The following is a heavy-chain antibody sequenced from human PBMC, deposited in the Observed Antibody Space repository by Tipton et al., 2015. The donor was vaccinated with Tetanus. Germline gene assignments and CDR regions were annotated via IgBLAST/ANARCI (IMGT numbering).Heavy chain of an antibody. CDR2: INVDGSTT. CDR3: ARDGSGSYYVDDYFDY. J-gene: IGHJ4*02. D-gene: IGHD3-10*01. CDR1: GFSFSTYW. V-gene: IGHV3-74*03. Sequence: SPRLSCAASGFSFSTYWMHWARQAPGKGPEWVSRINVDGSTTTYAHSVKGRFAISRDNAKNTLYLQINSLRAEDTAVYYCARDGSGSYYVDDYFDYWGQGTLVTVSS.